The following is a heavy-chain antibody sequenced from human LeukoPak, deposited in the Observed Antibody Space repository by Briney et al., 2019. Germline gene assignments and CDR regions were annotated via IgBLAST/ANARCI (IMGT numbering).Heavy chain of an antibody. D-gene: IGHD4-17*01. CDR2: IYYSGST. Sequence: SETLSLTCTVSGGSISSYYWSWIRQPPGKGLEWIGYIYYSGSTYSNPSLKSRVTISVDTSKNQFSLKLSSVTAADTAVYYCARDYGEPPYYYYYYMDVWGKGTTVTISS. CDR3: ARDYGEPPYYYYYYMDV. CDR1: GGSISSYY. J-gene: IGHJ6*03. V-gene: IGHV4-59*01.